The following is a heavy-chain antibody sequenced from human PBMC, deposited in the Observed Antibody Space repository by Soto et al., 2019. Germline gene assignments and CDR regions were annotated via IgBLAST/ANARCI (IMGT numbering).Heavy chain of an antibody. CDR1: GFTFENYA. CDR3: AKDSWAIFGVPAGEYYAMDV. V-gene: IGHV3-23*01. J-gene: IGHJ6*02. Sequence: EVQLLESGGAPVQSGGSLRLSSVASGFTFENYAMSWVRQAPGKGLEWVSAISGSGGTTYYSDSVKGRFTISRDNAKNTVYLQMYELRVEDAAEYFCAKDSWAIFGVPAGEYYAMDVWGQGTTVTVSS. CDR2: ISGSGGTT. D-gene: IGHD3-3*01.